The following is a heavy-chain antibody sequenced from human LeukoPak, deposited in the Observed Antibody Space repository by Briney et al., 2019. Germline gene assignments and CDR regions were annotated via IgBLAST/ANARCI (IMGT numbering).Heavy chain of an antibody. CDR2: ISSNGNTK. Sequence: GGALRHSSAESGFTFTNYAIHRVRHDPGKGLEWVAVISSNGNTKYYGDSVKGRFTISRDDTKNTPYLQKNSVRAQYTTLFYCSKDSNYDILTGYYNYFDYWGQGTLVTASS. J-gene: IGHJ4*02. CDR3: SKDSNYDILTGYYNYFDY. CDR1: GFTFTNYA. D-gene: IGHD3-9*01. V-gene: IGHV3-30*11.